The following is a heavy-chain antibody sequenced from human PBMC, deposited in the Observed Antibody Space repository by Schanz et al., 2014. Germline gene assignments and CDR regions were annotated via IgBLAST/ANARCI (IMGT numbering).Heavy chain of an antibody. CDR3: PSAVRATFGYFAY. CDR1: GFTLSNAW. D-gene: IGHD2-15*01. Sequence: EVHLVESGGGLVKPGGSLRLSCAASGFTLSNAWMSWVRQAPGKGVEWVRRIKSKTDGGTTDFAAPVKGRFSISRDDSKNTLYLQMNSLKTEDTAVYYCPSAVRATFGYFAYWGQGTLLVTVSS. CDR2: IKSKTDGGTT. J-gene: IGHJ4*02. V-gene: IGHV3-15*01.